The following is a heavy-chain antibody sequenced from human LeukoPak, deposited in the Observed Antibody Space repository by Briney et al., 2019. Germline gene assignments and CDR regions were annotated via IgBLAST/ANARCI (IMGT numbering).Heavy chain of an antibody. J-gene: IGHJ4*02. CDR2: IYYSGST. V-gene: IGHV4-59*08. CDR1: GGSISSYY. CDR3: ARVYCSGGSCYLAYFDS. D-gene: IGHD2-15*01. Sequence: SETLSLTCTVSGGSISSYYWSWIRQPPGKGLEWIGYIYYSGSTNYNPSLKSRVTISVDTSKNQFSLKLSFVTAADTAVYYCARVYCSGGSCYLAYFDSWGQGTLVTVSS.